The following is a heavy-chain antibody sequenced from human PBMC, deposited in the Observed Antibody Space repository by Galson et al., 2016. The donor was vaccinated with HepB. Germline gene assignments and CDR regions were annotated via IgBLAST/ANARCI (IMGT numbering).Heavy chain of an antibody. J-gene: IGHJ4*02. CDR2: IWFDGTNK. V-gene: IGHV3-33*01. CDR1: GFIFSNYG. Sequence: SLRLSCAASGFIFSNYGMHWVRQAPGKGLEWVAVIWFDGTNKYYADSVQGRFTISRDNSKNTLFLQMNRLRADDTALYYCVREGPTSGFFDYWGQGTLVTVSS. D-gene: IGHD3-10*01. CDR3: VREGPTSGFFDY.